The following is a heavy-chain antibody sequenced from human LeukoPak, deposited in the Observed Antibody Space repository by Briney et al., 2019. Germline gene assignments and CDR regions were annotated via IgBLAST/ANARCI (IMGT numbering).Heavy chain of an antibody. CDR1: GGSISSYY. CDR2: IYYSGST. CDR3: ARLLDRGVFDI. J-gene: IGHJ3*02. Sequence: SETLSLTCTVSGGSISSYYWSWIRQPPGKGLEWIGYIYYSGSTNYNPSLKSRVTISVDTSKNQFSLKLSSVTAADTAVYYCARLLDRGVFDIGGKGTMVTVSS. V-gene: IGHV4-59*01. D-gene: IGHD3/OR15-3a*01.